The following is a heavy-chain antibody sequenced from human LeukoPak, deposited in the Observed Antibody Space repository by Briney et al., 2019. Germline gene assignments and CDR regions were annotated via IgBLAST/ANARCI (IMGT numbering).Heavy chain of an antibody. Sequence: QPGGSLRLSCAASGFTFSSYWMSWVRQAPGKGLEWVSAISSSGGNTYYADSVKGRFTTSRDNSKNTMYLQMGSLRAEDMALYYCARDGGGSPDYWGQGTLVTVSS. D-gene: IGHD1-26*01. CDR3: ARDGGGSPDY. J-gene: IGHJ4*02. V-gene: IGHV3-23*01. CDR1: GFTFSSYW. CDR2: ISSSGGNT.